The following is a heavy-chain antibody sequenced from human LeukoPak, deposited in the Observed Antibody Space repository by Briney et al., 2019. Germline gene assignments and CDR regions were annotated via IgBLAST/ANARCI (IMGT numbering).Heavy chain of an antibody. V-gene: IGHV3-23*01. CDR1: GFTFDDYA. CDR2: ISWNSGST. CDR3: AKDSRPFDY. J-gene: IGHJ4*02. Sequence: GGSLRLSCAASGFTFDDYAMHWVRQAPGKGLEWVSGISWNSGSTYYADSVKGRFTISRDNSKNTLYLQMNSLRAEDTAVYYCAKDSRPFDYWGQGTLVTVSS.